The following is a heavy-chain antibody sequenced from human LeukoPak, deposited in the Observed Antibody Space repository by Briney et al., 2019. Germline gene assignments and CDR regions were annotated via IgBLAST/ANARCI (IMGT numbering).Heavy chain of an antibody. J-gene: IGHJ4*02. CDR3: AKGYGDYVAPPDY. CDR2: ISGSGGST. Sequence: PGGSLRLSCAASGFTFSSYAMSWVRQAPGKGPEWVSAISGSGGSTYYADSVKGRFTISRDNSKNTLYLQMNSLRAEDTAVYYCAKGYGDYVAPPDYWGQGTLVTVSS. V-gene: IGHV3-23*01. D-gene: IGHD4-17*01. CDR1: GFTFSSYA.